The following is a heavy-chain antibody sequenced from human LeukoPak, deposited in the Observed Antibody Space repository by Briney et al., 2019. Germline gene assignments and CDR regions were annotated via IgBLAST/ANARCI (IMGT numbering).Heavy chain of an antibody. Sequence: ASVTVSCKASGYTFTSYYMHWVRQAPGQGLEWMGGINPSGGTTSYAQKFQGRVTMTRDMSTSTVYMELSSLRSEDTAVDYCERDLSTATGNYYCDYWGQGTLVTVSS. J-gene: IGHJ4*02. CDR2: INPSGGTT. CDR3: ERDLSTATGNYYCDY. D-gene: IGHD6-13*01. V-gene: IGHV1-46*01. CDR1: GYTFTSYY.